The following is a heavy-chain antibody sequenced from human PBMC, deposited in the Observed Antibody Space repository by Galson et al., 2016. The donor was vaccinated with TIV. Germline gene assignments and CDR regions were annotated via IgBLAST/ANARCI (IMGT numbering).Heavy chain of an antibody. J-gene: IGHJ4*02. D-gene: IGHD6-19*01. CDR3: PSVREVAGTDY. Sequence: SVKVSCKASGYTFTSYYMHWVRQAPGQGLEWMGIIDPSGGSTSYAQKFQGRVTMTRDTSTSTVYMELSSLRYEDTAVYYCPSVREVAGTDYGGQGTLVTVSS. CDR1: GYTFTSYY. V-gene: IGHV1-46*01. CDR2: IDPSGGST.